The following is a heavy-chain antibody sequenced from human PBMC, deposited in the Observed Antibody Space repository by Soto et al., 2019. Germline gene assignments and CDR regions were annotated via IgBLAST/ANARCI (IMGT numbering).Heavy chain of an antibody. CDR3: ATALIAAAKPFDY. J-gene: IGHJ4*02. Sequence: ASVKVSCKVSGYTLTELPMHWVRQAPGKGLEWMGGFDPEDGETIYAQKFQGRVTMTEDTSTDTAYMELSSLRSEDTAVYYCATALIAAAKPFDYWGQGTLVTVSS. CDR2: FDPEDGET. D-gene: IGHD6-13*01. V-gene: IGHV1-24*01. CDR1: GYTLTELP.